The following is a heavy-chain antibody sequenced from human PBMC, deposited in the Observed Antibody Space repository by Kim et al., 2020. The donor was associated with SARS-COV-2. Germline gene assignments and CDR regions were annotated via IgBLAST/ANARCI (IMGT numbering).Heavy chain of an antibody. Sequence: GGSLRLSCSVSGFTLSSYAMHWVRQTPGKGLEYVSTITSDGDTTYYTDSVKGRFTISRDNSKNTLYLQMSSLRAEDTSVYYCVKARAGNYFSGGFDYWGQGTLVSVSS. CDR1: GFTLSSYA. V-gene: IGHV3-64D*08. J-gene: IGHJ4*02. D-gene: IGHD3-10*01. CDR2: ITSDGDTT. CDR3: VKARAGNYFSGGFDY.